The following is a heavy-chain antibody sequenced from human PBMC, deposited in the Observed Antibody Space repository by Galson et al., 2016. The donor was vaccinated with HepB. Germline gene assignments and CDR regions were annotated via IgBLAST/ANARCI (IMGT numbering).Heavy chain of an antibody. V-gene: IGHV5-51*01. Sequence: GKGLEWMGIIYVDDSDTRYGPSFQGQVTISVDKSINTAYLQWSSLRASDTAMYYCVRRSRGDYYDFWGQGTLVTVSS. J-gene: IGHJ4*02. CDR3: VRRSRGDYYDF. CDR2: IYVDDSDT. D-gene: IGHD2-15*01.